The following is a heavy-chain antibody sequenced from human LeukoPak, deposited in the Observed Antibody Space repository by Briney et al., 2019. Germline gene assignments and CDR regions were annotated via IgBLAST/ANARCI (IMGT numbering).Heavy chain of an antibody. Sequence: LSGGSLRLSCAASGFTVSSKYMSWVRQAPGKGLEWVSVIYSGGSTYYADSVKGRFTISRDNSKNTVYLQMNSLRAEDTAVYYCARDCSASSSDYYPLGYWGQGTLVTVSS. CDR2: IYSGGST. CDR1: GFTVSSKY. V-gene: IGHV3-66*01. CDR3: ARDCSASSSDYYPLGY. D-gene: IGHD3-22*01. J-gene: IGHJ4*02.